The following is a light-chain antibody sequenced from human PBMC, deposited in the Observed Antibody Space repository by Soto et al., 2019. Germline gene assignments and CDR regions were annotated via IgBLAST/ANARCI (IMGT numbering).Light chain of an antibody. CDR1: PSIGGW. CDR3: QHYHSYPYT. J-gene: IGKJ5*01. CDR2: DAS. Sequence: DIQLTQPPSTRAASLVYIITITCLASPSIGGWLAWYQQRQGKAARLLIYDASSVESGVPSRFSGSRSGTKFTLAISSLQPADFATYYCQHYHSYPYTFGQGTRLEI. V-gene: IGKV1-5*01.